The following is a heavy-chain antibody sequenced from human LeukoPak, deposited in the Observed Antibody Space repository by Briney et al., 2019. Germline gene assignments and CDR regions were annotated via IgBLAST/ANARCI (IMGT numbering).Heavy chain of an antibody. D-gene: IGHD3-10*01. J-gene: IGHJ5*02. Sequence: GGSLKISCKASGYSFSNYWIGWVRQMPGKGLELMGIIYPGDSDSRYSPSFQGQVTISADKSFSTAYLQWSSLKASDTAMYYCARGLMIRGDRWFDPWGQGTLVTVSS. CDR2: IYPGDSDS. CDR3: ARGLMIRGDRWFDP. CDR1: GYSFSNYW. V-gene: IGHV5-51*01.